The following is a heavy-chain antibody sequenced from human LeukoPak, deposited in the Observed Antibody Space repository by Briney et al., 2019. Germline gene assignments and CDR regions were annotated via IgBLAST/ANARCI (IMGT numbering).Heavy chain of an antibody. Sequence: GGSLRLSCAASGFTFSNAWMSWVRQAPGKGLEWVGRIKSKTDGGTTDYAAPVKGRFTISRDDSKNTLYLQMNSLKTEDTAVYYCTTPYYYDSSGYYYWGQGTLVTASS. CDR1: GFTFSNAW. V-gene: IGHV3-15*01. J-gene: IGHJ4*02. CDR2: IKSKTDGGTT. D-gene: IGHD3-22*01. CDR3: TTPYYYDSSGYYY.